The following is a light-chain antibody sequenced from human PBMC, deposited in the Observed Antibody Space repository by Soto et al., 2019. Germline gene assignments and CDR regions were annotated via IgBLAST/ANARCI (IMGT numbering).Light chain of an antibody. J-gene: IGLJ2*01. CDR1: SSDVGGYNY. V-gene: IGLV2-8*01. CDR2: GVS. Sequence: QSALTQPPSASGSPGQSVTISCTGTSSDVGGYNYVSWYQQHPGRAPKLMIYGVSKRPSGVPDRFSGSKSGNTASLTVSGLQPEDEADYYCSSYAGSSNLGVFGGGTQLTVL. CDR3: SSYAGSSNLGV.